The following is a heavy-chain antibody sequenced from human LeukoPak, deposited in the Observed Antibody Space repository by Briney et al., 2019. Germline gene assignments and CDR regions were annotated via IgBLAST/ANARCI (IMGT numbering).Heavy chain of an antibody. CDR2: IESDGRT. CDR1: GFTFSNYW. D-gene: IGHD3-22*01. Sequence: GGSLRLSCAAAGFTFSNYWMHWVRQAPGKGLVGVSRIESDGRTNYADSVKGRFTISRDNAKNTVSLQMNSLRPEDTGVYYCARAPSEIGGYYPEYFRHWGQGTLVTVSS. CDR3: ARAPSEIGGYYPEYFRH. V-gene: IGHV3-74*01. J-gene: IGHJ1*01.